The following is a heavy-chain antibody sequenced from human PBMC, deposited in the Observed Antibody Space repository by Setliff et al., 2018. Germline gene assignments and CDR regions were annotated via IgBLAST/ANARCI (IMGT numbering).Heavy chain of an antibody. CDR1: GFIFSGYW. J-gene: IGHJ6*02. Sequence: PGGSLRLSCAASGFIFSGYWMHWVRQAPGKGLMWVSRMHSDDRSITYADSVKGRITISRDNSKNTLYLQMDSLRADDTAVYYCARNWVTAQHYYYGMDVWGQGTTVTVSS. V-gene: IGHV3-74*03. D-gene: IGHD2-21*02. CDR3: ARNWVTAQHYYYGMDV. CDR2: MHSDDRSI.